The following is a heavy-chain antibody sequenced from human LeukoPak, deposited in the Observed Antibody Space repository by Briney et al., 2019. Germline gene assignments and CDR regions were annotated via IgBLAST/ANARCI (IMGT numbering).Heavy chain of an antibody. CDR3: AKGFSGHDSDFDY. D-gene: IGHD5-12*01. CDR1: GFTFSTYA. V-gene: IGHV3-23*01. Sequence: GGSLRLSCAASGFTFSTYATSWVRQAPGKGLEWVSAIGGSGVGTYYADSVKGRFTISRDNSKTTLDLQMNSLRAEDTAVYYCAKGFSGHDSDFDYWGQGTPVTVSS. J-gene: IGHJ4*02. CDR2: IGGSGVGT.